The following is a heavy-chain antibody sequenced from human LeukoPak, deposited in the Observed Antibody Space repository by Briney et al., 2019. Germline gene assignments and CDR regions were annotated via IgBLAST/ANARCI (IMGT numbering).Heavy chain of an antibody. CDR1: GYSISSGYY. CDR2: IYHSGST. D-gene: IGHD1-1*01. V-gene: IGHV4-38-2*02. J-gene: IGHJ4*02. CDR3: ASGTTGTTFGY. Sequence: SETLSLTCTVSGYSISSGYYWGWIRQPPGKGLEWTGSIYHSGSTYYNPSLKSRVTISVDTSKNQFSLKLSSVTAADTAVYYCASGTTGTTFGYWGQGTLVTVSS.